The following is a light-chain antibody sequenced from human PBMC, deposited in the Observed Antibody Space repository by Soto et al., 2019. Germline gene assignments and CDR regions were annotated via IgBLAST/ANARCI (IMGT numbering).Light chain of an antibody. CDR3: QQSYSSPPT. Sequence: DIQMTESPSSMSASVEDSAIITCRASQSISNHLNWYQQKPGKATKLLIFAASSLQSGVPSRFSGSRSGPDFTLTISSLQPEDFATYYCQQSYSSPPTVGQGTKVDIK. V-gene: IGKV1-39*01. CDR1: QSISNH. J-gene: IGKJ1*01. CDR2: AAS.